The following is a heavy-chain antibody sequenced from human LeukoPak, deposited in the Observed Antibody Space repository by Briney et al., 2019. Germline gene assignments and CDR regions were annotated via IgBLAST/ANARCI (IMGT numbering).Heavy chain of an antibody. D-gene: IGHD2-2*01. J-gene: IGHJ4*02. CDR2: IYYSGST. Sequence: SETLSLTCTVSGGSISSYYWSWIRQPAGKGLEWIGYIYYSGSTNYNPSLKSRVTISVDTSKNQFSLKLSSVTAADTAVYYCARVRTPGAFDYWGQGTLVTVSS. CDR3: ARVRTPGAFDY. CDR1: GGSISSYY. V-gene: IGHV4-59*01.